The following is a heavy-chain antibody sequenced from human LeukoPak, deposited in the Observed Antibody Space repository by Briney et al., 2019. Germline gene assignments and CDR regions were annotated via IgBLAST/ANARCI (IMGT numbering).Heavy chain of an antibody. CDR2: INPSGGST. Sequence: ASVKVSCKASGYTFTSYYMHWVRQAPGQGLEWMGIINPSGGSTSYAQKFQGRVTMTRDMSTSTVYMELSSLRSEDTAVYYCARVRQIRHYYVPYFDYWGQGTLVTVSS. CDR1: GYTFTSYY. CDR3: ARVRQIRHYYVPYFDY. J-gene: IGHJ4*02. V-gene: IGHV1-46*01. D-gene: IGHD3-10*02.